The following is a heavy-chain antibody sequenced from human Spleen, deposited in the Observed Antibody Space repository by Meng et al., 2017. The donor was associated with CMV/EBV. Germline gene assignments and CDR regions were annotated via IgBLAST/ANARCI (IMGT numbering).Heavy chain of an antibody. J-gene: IGHJ6*02. CDR3: ARCLSDYRIFTGRVNYYGMDV. CDR1: RCTSSSYA. D-gene: IGHD3-9*01. Sequence: SLKISCAASRCTSSSYAMYWDRQAPGKGPEWVLVISYDGSKKDYADSVKGRFTISRDNSQNTLFLQMESLRHEDCAVYYCARCLSDYRIFTGRVNYYGMDVWGQGTTVTVSS. CDR2: ISYDGSKK. V-gene: IGHV3-30-3*01.